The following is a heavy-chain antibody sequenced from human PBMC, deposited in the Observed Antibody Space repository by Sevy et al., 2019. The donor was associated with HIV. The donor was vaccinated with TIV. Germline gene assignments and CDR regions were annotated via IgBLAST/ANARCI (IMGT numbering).Heavy chain of an antibody. Sequence: GGSLRLSCAASGFTFDDYAMHWVRQAPGKGLEWVSGISWNSGSIDYADSVKGRFTISRDNAKNSLYLQMNSLRAEDTASYYCAKGGGQWLADNWFDPWGQGTLVTVSS. CDR3: AKGGGQWLADNWFDP. CDR1: GFTFDDYA. J-gene: IGHJ5*02. V-gene: IGHV3-9*01. CDR2: ISWNSGSI. D-gene: IGHD6-19*01.